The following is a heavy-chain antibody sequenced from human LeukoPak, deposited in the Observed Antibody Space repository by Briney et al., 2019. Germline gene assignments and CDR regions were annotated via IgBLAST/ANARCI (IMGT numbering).Heavy chain of an antibody. CDR1: GYTFTGYY. D-gene: IGHD5-18*01. CDR3: ARSGVDTYGLQASGDFDY. J-gene: IGHJ4*02. V-gene: IGHV1-2*06. CDR2: ISPNSGDT. Sequence: ASVTVSCKASGYTFTGYYVHWVRQAPGQGLEWMGRISPNSGDTNYAQKFQGRVTTTRDTSSSTAYMELIRLRSDDTAVYYCARSGVDTYGLQASGDFDYWGQGILVTVSS.